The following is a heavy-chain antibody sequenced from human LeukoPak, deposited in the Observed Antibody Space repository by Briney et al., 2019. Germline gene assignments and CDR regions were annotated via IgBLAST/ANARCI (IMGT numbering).Heavy chain of an antibody. CDR3: AKDSMKYQLLTSANFDY. V-gene: IGHV3-23*01. D-gene: IGHD2-2*01. J-gene: IGHJ4*02. CDR2: ISGSGGST. CDR1: GFTFSSYA. Sequence: EGSLRLSCAASGFTFSSYAMSWVRQAPGKGLEWVSAISGSGGSTYYADSVKGRFTISRDNSKNTLYPQMNSLRAEDTAVYYCAKDSMKYQLLTSANFDYWGQGTLVTVSS.